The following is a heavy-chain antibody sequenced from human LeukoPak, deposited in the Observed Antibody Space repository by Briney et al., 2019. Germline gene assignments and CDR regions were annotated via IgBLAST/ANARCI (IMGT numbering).Heavy chain of an antibody. D-gene: IGHD6-13*01. CDR2: ISAYNGNT. J-gene: IGHJ4*02. Sequence: ASVKVSCKASGYTFTSYGISWVRQAPGQGLEWMGWISAYNGNTNYAQKLQGRVTMTTGTSTSTAYMELRSLRSDDTAVYYCARVSSYIAAAELDYWGQGTLVTVSS. V-gene: IGHV1-18*01. CDR1: GYTFTSYG. CDR3: ARVSSYIAAAELDY.